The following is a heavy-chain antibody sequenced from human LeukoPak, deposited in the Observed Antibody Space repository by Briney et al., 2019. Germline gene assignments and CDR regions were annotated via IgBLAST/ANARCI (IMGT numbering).Heavy chain of an antibody. D-gene: IGHD4-17*01. CDR3: ARTRTVTPAWWYFDL. CDR1: GGPLSIYY. CDR2: IYYSGST. V-gene: IGHV4-59*08. Sequence: SEPLPLTCTVSGGPLSIYYWSWIRQPPGRALEWMAYIYYSGSTNYNPSLKSRVTISVDTSKNQFSLKLSSVPAADTAVYYCARTRTVTPAWWYFDLWGRGTLVTVSS. J-gene: IGHJ2*01.